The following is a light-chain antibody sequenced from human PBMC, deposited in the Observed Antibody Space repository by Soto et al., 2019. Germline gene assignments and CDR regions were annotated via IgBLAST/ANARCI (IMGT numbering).Light chain of an antibody. J-gene: IGKJ5*01. Sequence: DIALTQSPDSLSLSLGERATINCKSSQSVFYNSYNRSYLAWYQVKPGRPPKLLFSWASTRESGVPDRFSGRGYGTDFTLTISSLQAEDVAVYYCQQYYSTLISFGQGTRLEIK. CDR2: WAS. CDR1: QSVFYNSYNRSY. CDR3: QQYYSTLIS. V-gene: IGKV4-1*01.